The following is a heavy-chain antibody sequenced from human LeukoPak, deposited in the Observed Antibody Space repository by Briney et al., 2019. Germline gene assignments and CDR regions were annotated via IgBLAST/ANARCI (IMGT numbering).Heavy chain of an antibody. CDR2: IYTSGGT. D-gene: IGHD4-11*01. V-gene: IGHV4-4*07. CDR1: GGSISRYY. CDR3: ASSVTVALFDY. J-gene: IGHJ4*02. Sequence: PSETLSLTCTVSGGSISRYYWSWIRQPAGKGLEWIGRIYTSGGTNYNPSLKSRVTMSVDTSKNQFSLKLISVTAADTAVYYCASSVTVALFDYWGRGTLVTVSS.